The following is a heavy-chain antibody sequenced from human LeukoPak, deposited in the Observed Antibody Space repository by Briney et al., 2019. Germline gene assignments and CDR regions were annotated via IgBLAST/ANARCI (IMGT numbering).Heavy chain of an antibody. CDR2: IYYSGST. CDR1: GGSFSGYY. D-gene: IGHD2/OR15-2a*01. V-gene: IGHV4-59*08. J-gene: IGHJ4*02. CDR3: AGHHPRNTVDF. Sequence: SETLSLTCAVYGGSFSGYYWSWIRQPPGRGLEWIGYIYYSGSTNCNPSLKSRVTISLDTSKNQFSLKLSSVTAADTAVYYCAGHHPRNTVDFWGQGTLVTVSS.